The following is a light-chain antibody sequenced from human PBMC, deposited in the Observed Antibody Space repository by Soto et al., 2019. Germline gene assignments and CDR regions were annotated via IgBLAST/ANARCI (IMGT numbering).Light chain of an antibody. CDR2: GAS. J-gene: IGKJ1*01. Sequence: IMMTQSPATLSVSPGERATLSCRASQSVSSSLAWYQQKPGQAPRLLIYGASTRATGIPARFSGSGSGTEFTLTINSLQSEDFAVYYCQQYNNWWTFGQGPKVDIK. V-gene: IGKV3-15*01. CDR1: QSVSSS. CDR3: QQYNNWWT.